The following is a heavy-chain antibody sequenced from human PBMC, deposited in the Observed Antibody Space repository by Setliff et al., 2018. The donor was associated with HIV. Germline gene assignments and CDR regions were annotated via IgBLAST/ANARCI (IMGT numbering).Heavy chain of an antibody. V-gene: IGHV4-4*08. CDR3: ASLFHDTSAPWLYYFDY. Sequence: PSETLSLTCTVSGGSISSYYWSWIRQPPGKGLEWIGYIYTSGSTNYNPSLKSRVTISVDTSKNQFSLKLSSVTAADTALYYCASLFHDTSAPWLYYFDYWGQGTLVTVSS. CDR2: IYTSGST. J-gene: IGHJ4*02. CDR1: GGSISSYY. D-gene: IGHD3-22*01.